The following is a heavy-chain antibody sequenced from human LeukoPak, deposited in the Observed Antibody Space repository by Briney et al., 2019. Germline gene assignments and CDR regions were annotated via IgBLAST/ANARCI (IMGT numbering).Heavy chain of an antibody. CDR3: ARDRGSGPAPSGY. CDR2: ISAYNGNT. D-gene: IGHD3-10*01. V-gene: IGHV1-18*01. J-gene: IGHJ4*02. CDR1: GYTFTSNS. Sequence: ASVKLSCNASGYTFTSNSIGMERQPPGQGLEWMGWISAYNGNTNYAQKLQGRVTMTTDTSTSTAYMELRSLRSDDTAVYYCARDRGSGPAPSGYWGQGTLVTVSS.